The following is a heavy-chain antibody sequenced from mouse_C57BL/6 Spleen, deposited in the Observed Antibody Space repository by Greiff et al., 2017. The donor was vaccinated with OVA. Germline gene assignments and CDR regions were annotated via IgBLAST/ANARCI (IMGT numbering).Heavy chain of an antibody. CDR2: IRNKANNHAS. J-gene: IGHJ3*01. Sequence: EVKLEESGGGLVQPGGSMKLSCAASGFTFSDAWMDWVRQSPEKGLEWVAEIRNKANNHASYYAVSVKGRFTISRDDSKSSVYLQMNSLRAEDTGIYYCSIYYDYDGRFAYWGQGTLVTVSA. D-gene: IGHD2-4*01. V-gene: IGHV6-6*01. CDR1: GFTFSDAW. CDR3: SIYYDYDGRFAY.